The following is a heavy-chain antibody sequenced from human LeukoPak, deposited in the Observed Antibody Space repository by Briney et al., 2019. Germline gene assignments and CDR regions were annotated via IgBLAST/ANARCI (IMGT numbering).Heavy chain of an antibody. Sequence: SETLSLTFAVYGGSFSGYYWSWIRQPPGKGLEWIGEINHSGSTNYNPSLKSRVTISVDTSKNQFSLKLSSVTAADTAVYYCARVVIPYYYYYGMDVWGQGTTVTVSS. J-gene: IGHJ6*02. D-gene: IGHD3-22*01. V-gene: IGHV4-34*01. CDR1: GGSFSGYY. CDR2: INHSGST. CDR3: ARVVIPYYYYYGMDV.